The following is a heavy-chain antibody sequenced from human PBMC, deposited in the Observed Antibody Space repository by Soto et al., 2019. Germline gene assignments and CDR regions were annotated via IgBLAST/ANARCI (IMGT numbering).Heavy chain of an antibody. CDR1: GFTFSSYA. Sequence: EVQLLESGGGLVQPGGSLRLPCAASGFTFSSYAMSWVRQAPGKGLEWVSAISGSGGTTYYADCVKGRFSISRDNSNNTLYLQMHSLRGEDTAVYYCAKGRTSVGIDYYCDYWGQGTLVTVSS. V-gene: IGHV3-23*01. D-gene: IGHD2-21*01. J-gene: IGHJ4*02. CDR2: ISGSGGTT. CDR3: AKGRTSVGIDYYCDY.